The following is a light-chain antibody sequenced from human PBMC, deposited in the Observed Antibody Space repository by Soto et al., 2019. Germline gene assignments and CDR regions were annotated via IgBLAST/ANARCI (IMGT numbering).Light chain of an antibody. CDR1: SSDVGGYHY. CDR2: NVS. Sequence: QSALTQPASLSGSPGQSITISCTGTSSDVGGYHYVAWYQQLTDQAPKLLIYNVSYRPSGVSIRFSGSKSANSASLTISGFLPKDEADYYCTSYTNVYTYVFGTGTKLTVL. V-gene: IGLV2-14*01. J-gene: IGLJ1*01. CDR3: TSYTNVYTYV.